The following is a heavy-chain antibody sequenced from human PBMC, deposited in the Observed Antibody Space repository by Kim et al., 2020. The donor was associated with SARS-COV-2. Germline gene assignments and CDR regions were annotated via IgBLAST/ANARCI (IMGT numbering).Heavy chain of an antibody. CDR1: GGAISDYY. J-gene: IGHJ4*02. CDR3: ARGTRVEY. Sequence: SETLSLTCTVSGGAISDYYWNWIRQPPGKGLEWIGYVHYSGSTIYNPSLKSLVTISVDTSKNQFSLKLTSVTAADTAVYYCARGTRVEYWGQGILVTVSS. CDR2: VHYSGST. V-gene: IGHV4-59*01.